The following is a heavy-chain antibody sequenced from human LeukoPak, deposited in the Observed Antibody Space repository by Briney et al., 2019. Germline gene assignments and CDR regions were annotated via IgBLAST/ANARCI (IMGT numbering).Heavy chain of an antibody. Sequence: KPGASVKVSCKASGYTFTGYYIHWVRQAPGQGLEWMGWINPNINGTNYAQKFQGRVTMTGDRSISTAYMELSRLRSDDTAVYYCACSKGLHTSGLVWPFDYWGQGTLVTVSS. CDR3: ACSKGLHTSGLVWPFDY. D-gene: IGHD6-19*01. CDR2: INPNINGT. V-gene: IGHV1-2*02. CDR1: GYTFTGYY. J-gene: IGHJ4*02.